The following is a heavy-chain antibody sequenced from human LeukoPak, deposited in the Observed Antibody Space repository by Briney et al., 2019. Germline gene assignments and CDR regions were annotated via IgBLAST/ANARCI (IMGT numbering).Heavy chain of an antibody. J-gene: IGHJ4*02. D-gene: IGHD3-22*01. CDR2: ISIAGST. CDR3: GKSYYYDSRASYYFDS. CDR1: GFTFSSCA. V-gene: IGHV3-23*01. Sequence: GGSLRLSCAASGFTFSSCAMSWVRQAPGKGLEWVSGISIAGSTYYADSVKGRFTISRDNSKNTLYLQLNSLRAEDTAIYYCGKSYYYDSRASYYFDSWGQGTLVTVSS.